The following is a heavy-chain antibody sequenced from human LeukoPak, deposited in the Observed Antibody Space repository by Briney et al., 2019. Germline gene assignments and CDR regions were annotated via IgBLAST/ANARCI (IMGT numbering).Heavy chain of an antibody. J-gene: IGHJ5*02. Sequence: ASVKVSCKASGYTFTSYDINWVRQATGQGLEWMGWMNPNSGNTGYAQKFQGRVTITRNTSISTAYMELSSLRSEDTAVYYCARGRGGMGGYCSSTSCRRWFDPWGQGTLVTVSS. CDR1: GYTFTSYD. V-gene: IGHV1-8*03. CDR2: MNPNSGNT. D-gene: IGHD2-2*01. CDR3: ARGRGGMGGYCSSTSCRRWFDP.